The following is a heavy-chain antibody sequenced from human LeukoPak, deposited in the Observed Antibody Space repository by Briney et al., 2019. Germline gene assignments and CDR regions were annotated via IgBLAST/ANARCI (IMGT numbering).Heavy chain of an antibody. CDR3: ARGDRGYSYGYARSDAFDI. V-gene: IGHV1-69*13. Sequence: SVKVSYKASGGTFSSYAISWVRQAPGQGLEWMGGIIPIFGTANYAQKFQGRVTITADESTSTAYMELSSLRSEDTAVYYCARGDRGYSYGYARSDAFDIWGQGTMVTVSS. J-gene: IGHJ3*02. CDR2: IIPIFGTA. D-gene: IGHD5-18*01. CDR1: GGTFSSYA.